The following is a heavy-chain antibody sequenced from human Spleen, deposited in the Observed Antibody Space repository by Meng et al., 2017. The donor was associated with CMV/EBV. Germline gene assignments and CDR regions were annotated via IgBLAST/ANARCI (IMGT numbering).Heavy chain of an antibody. Sequence: GGSLRLSCAASGFTFEDYGMSWVRQAPGKGLEWVSGINWNGGSIDYADSVKGRFTISRDNAKNSLYLQMNSLRADDTAFYFCARRVGSYLASNFDFWGQGTLVTVSS. V-gene: IGHV3-20*04. CDR1: GFTFEDYG. D-gene: IGHD1-26*01. CDR2: INWNGGSI. CDR3: ARRVGSYLASNFDF. J-gene: IGHJ4*02.